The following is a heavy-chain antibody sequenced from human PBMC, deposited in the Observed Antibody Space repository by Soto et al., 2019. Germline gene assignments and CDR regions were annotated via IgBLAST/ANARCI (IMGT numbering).Heavy chain of an antibody. D-gene: IGHD3-3*01. Sequence: GESLKISCKGSGYSFTSYWISWVRQMPGKGLEWMGRIDPSDSYTNYSPSFQGHVTISADKSISTAYLQWSSLKASDTAMYYCAKHPGVGFLEWSTRYYGMDVWGQGTTVTVSS. CDR2: IDPSDSYT. CDR3: AKHPGVGFLEWSTRYYGMDV. J-gene: IGHJ6*02. CDR1: GYSFTSYW. V-gene: IGHV5-10-1*01.